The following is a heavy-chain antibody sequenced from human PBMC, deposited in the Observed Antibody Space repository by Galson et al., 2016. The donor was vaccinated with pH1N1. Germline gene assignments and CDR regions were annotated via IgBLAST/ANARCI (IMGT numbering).Heavy chain of an antibody. Sequence: SLRLSCAASGFSLSSFWMTWVRQAPEKGLEWVANINEDGSKIYYVDSVKGRFTISRDNAKNSLYLQMNSLRAEDTALYYCAKVTGYLYGYVDYWGQGTLVTVSS. V-gene: IGHV3-7*03. CDR1: GFSLSSFW. D-gene: IGHD5-18*01. CDR2: INEDGSKI. J-gene: IGHJ4*02. CDR3: AKVTGYLYGYVDY.